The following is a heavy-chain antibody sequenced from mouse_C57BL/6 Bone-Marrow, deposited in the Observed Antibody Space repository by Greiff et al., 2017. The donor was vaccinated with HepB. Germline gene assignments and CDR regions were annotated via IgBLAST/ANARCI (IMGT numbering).Heavy chain of an antibody. CDR2: IWSGGST. CDR3: AKTIYDGSAGWFAY. CDR1: GFSLTSYG. V-gene: IGHV2-4*01. J-gene: IGHJ3*01. D-gene: IGHD2-3*01. Sequence: VQLQQSGPGLVQPSQSLSITCTVSGFSLTSYGVHWVRQPPGKGLEWLGVIWSGGSTDYNAAFISRLSISKDNSKSQVFFKMNSLQADDTAIYYCAKTIYDGSAGWFAYGGQGTLVTVSA.